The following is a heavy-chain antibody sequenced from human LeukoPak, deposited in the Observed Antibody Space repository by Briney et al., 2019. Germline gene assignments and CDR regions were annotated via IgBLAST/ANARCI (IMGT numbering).Heavy chain of an antibody. J-gene: IGHJ4*02. D-gene: IGHD1-20*01. CDR1: GFTFSSYA. Sequence: HPGGSLRLSCAASGFTFSSYAMSWVRQAPGKGLEWVSAIRGSGDSTTTYYADSVKGRFTISRDNSKNTLYLQMNSLRAEDTAVYYCAKDRSSRDRITGTELSDYWGQGTLVTVSS. V-gene: IGHV3-23*01. CDR3: AKDRSSRDRITGTELSDY. CDR2: IRGSGDSTTT.